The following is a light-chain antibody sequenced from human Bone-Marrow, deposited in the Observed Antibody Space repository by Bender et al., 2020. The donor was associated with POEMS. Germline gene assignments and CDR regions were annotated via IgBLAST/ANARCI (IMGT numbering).Light chain of an antibody. Sequence: SYELTQPPSVSVSPGQTARITCSGDTLPKQYVYWYQQKPGQAPVLVMYKDSERPSGIPERFSGATSGTTVTLTISGVQAEDEADYYCQSADSSGTSIPPVEFGGGTKLTVL. V-gene: IGLV3-25*03. CDR3: QSADSSGTSIPPVE. CDR1: TLPKQY. J-gene: IGLJ2*01. CDR2: KDS.